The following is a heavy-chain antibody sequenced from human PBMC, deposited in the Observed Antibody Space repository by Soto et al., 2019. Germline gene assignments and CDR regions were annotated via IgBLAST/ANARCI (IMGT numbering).Heavy chain of an antibody. CDR1: GGSISSDGNY. D-gene: IGHD3-10*01. V-gene: IGHV4-31*03. CDR3: ARARMVRGIIYYYGMDV. Sequence: QVQLQESGPGLVKSSQTLSLTCTVSGGSISSDGNYWSWIRQHPGKGLEWIGYIYYRGSTNYNPSLKSRVTISADTSKNQFSLKLNSVTAADTAVYYCARARMVRGIIYYYGMDVWGQGTTVTVSS. CDR2: IYYRGST. J-gene: IGHJ6*02.